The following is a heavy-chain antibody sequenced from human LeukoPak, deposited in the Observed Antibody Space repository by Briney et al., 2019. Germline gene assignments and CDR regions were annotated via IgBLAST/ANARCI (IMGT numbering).Heavy chain of an antibody. D-gene: IGHD6-13*01. J-gene: IGHJ4*02. V-gene: IGHV4-30-2*01. CDR1: GGSVNSGSYY. CDR2: IYHSGST. Sequence: PSETLSLTCTVSGGSVNSGSYYWNWIRQPPGKGLEWIGYIYHSGSTYYNPSLKSRVTISVDRSKNQFSLKLSSVTAADTAVYYCARIAAAGTYFDYWGQGTLVTVSS. CDR3: ARIAAAGTYFDY.